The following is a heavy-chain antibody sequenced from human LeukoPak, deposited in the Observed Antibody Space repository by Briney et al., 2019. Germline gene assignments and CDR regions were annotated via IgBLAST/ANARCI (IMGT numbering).Heavy chain of an antibody. CDR2: INPSGGST. CDR1: GYTFTSYY. Sequence: GASVKVSCKASGYTFTSYYMHWVRQAPGQGLEWMGIINPSGGSTSHAQKFQGRVTMTRDTSTSTVYMELSSLRSEDTAVYYCARMGYGDYEFDYWGQGTLVTVSS. V-gene: IGHV1-46*01. D-gene: IGHD4-17*01. CDR3: ARMGYGDYEFDY. J-gene: IGHJ4*02.